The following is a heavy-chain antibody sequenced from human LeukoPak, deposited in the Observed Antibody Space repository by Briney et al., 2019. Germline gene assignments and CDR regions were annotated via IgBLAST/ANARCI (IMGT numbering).Heavy chain of an antibody. CDR2: ITGSSDFM. J-gene: IGHJ4*02. CDR3: AGDFSLSRSSDY. CDR1: GFTFRTYS. V-gene: IGHV3-21*06. D-gene: IGHD2-15*01. Sequence: PGGSLRLSCAASGFTFRTYSMNWVRLAPGKGQEWVSSITGSSDFMSYADSVKGRFTISRDNARNSLYLQLNSLRAEDTAVYYCAGDFSLSRSSDYWGRGTLVTVSS.